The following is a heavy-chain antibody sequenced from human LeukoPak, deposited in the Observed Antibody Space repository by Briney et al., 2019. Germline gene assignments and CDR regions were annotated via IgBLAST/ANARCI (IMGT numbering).Heavy chain of an antibody. V-gene: IGHV3-21*01. CDR3: ARSYYGDYASWFDP. J-gene: IGHJ5*02. CDR2: ISSSSSYI. CDR1: GFTFSSYS. D-gene: IGHD4-17*01. Sequence: PGGSLRLSCAASGFTFSSYSMNWVRQAPGKGLEWFSSISSSSSYIYYADSVKGRFTISRDNAKNSLYLQMNSLRAEDTAVYYCARSYYGDYASWFDPWGQGTLVTVSS.